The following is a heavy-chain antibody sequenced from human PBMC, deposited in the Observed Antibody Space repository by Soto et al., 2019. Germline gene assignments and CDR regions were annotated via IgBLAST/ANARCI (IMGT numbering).Heavy chain of an antibody. Sequence: GGSLRLSCAASGFTFSSYAMHWVRQAPGKGLEWVAVISYDGSNKYYADSVKGRFTISRDNSKNTLYLQMNSLRAEDTAVYYCARAGAYCGGDCYSPDTEKDPYYYYYGMDVWGQGTTVTVSS. D-gene: IGHD2-21*02. CDR2: ISYDGSNK. CDR1: GFTFSSYA. J-gene: IGHJ6*02. CDR3: ARAGAYCGGDCYSPDTEKDPYYYYYGMDV. V-gene: IGHV3-30-3*01.